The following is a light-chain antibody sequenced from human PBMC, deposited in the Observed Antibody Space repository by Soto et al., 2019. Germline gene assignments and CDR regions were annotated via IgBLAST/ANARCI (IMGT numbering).Light chain of an antibody. Sequence: DIQVTQSPPTLSASVGDRVTITCRASQTISTWMAWYQQKPGKAPKPLVYDASTLQSGVASRFSGSGSGTEFTLIISGLQPDDSATYYCQQYTNTNNPWMFGQGTKVDIX. CDR1: QTISTW. CDR2: DAS. CDR3: QQYTNTNNPWM. V-gene: IGKV1-5*01. J-gene: IGKJ1*01.